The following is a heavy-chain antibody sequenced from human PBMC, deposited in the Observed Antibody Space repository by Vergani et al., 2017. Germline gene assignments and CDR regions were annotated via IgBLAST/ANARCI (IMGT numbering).Heavy chain of an antibody. J-gene: IGHJ5*02. Sequence: QLQLQESGSGLVKPSQTLSLTCTVSGGSISSYYWSWIRQPPGKGLEWIGYIYYSGSTNYNPSLKSRVTISVDTSKNQFSLKLSSVTAADTAVYYCARRKSSIAARGFDPWGQGTLVTVSS. CDR2: IYYSGST. V-gene: IGHV4-59*12. CDR1: GGSISSYY. D-gene: IGHD6-6*01. CDR3: ARRKSSIAARGFDP.